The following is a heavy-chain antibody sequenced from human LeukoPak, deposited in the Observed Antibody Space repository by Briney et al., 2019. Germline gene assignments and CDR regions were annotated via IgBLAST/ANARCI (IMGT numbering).Heavy chain of an antibody. CDR1: GFTFSSYS. Sequence: GGSLKLSCAASGFTFSSYSMNWVRQAPGKGLEWVSTIYDDNTYYADSVKGRFAISTDNSKNTLYLQMNSLRVEDTAVYFCAARKVRGVWFYLDYWGQGTLVTVSS. CDR3: AARKVRGVWFYLDY. CDR2: IYDDNT. V-gene: IGHV3-23*01. D-gene: IGHD3-10*01. J-gene: IGHJ4*02.